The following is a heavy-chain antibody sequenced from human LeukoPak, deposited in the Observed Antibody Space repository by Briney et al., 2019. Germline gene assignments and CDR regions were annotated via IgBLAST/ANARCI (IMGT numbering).Heavy chain of an antibody. J-gene: IGHJ4*02. D-gene: IGHD1-20*01. V-gene: IGHV4-59*01. Sequence: PSETLSLTCTVSGGSISRYYWSWIRQPPGKGLEWIGYIYYSGSTNYNPSLKSRVTISVDTSKNQFSLKLSSVTAADTAVYYCARAGYNWKLVDYWGQGTLVTVSS. CDR3: ARAGYNWKLVDY. CDR1: GGSISRYY. CDR2: IYYSGST.